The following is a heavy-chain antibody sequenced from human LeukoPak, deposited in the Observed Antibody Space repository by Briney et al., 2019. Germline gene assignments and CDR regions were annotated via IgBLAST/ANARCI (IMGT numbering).Heavy chain of an antibody. CDR2: FYTSGST. CDR1: GRFISCYY. Sequence: SEPLSLTCSVSGRFISCYYWRWLRQPAGKGLEWIGRFYTSGSTNYNPSLKSRVTISLDTSKNQFSLKLTSLTAADTAVYYCARDRGEYSSSSAYYSYYYMDVWGKGTTVTVSS. D-gene: IGHD6-6*01. J-gene: IGHJ6*03. CDR3: ARDRGEYSSSSAYYSYYYMDV. V-gene: IGHV4-4*07.